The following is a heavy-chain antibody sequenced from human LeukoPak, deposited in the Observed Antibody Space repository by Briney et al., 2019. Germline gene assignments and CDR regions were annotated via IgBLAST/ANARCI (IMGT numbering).Heavy chain of an antibody. CDR3: ARRYGSGSSGTFDY. CDR2: IYYSGST. Sequence: KSSETLSLTCTVSGGSISSYYWSWIRQPPGKGLEWIAYIYYSGSTNYNPSLKSRVTISVDTSKNQFSLKLSSVTAEDTAVYYCARRYGSGSSGTFDYWGQGTLVTVSS. D-gene: IGHD3-10*01. V-gene: IGHV4-59*01. J-gene: IGHJ4*02. CDR1: GGSISSYY.